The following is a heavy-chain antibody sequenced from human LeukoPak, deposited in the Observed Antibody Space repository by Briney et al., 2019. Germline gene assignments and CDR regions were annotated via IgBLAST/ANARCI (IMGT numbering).Heavy chain of an antibody. D-gene: IGHD7-27*01. CDR2: IIPIFGTA. J-gene: IGHJ4*02. V-gene: IGHV1-69*06. Sequence: ASVKVSCKASGGTFSSYAISRVRQAPGQGLEWMGRIIPIFGTANYAQKFQGRVTITADKSTSTAYMELSSLRSEDTAVYYCARDRVHWGSPSDKTPIDYWGQGTLVTVSS. CDR3: ARDRVHWGSPSDKTPIDY. CDR1: GGTFSSYA.